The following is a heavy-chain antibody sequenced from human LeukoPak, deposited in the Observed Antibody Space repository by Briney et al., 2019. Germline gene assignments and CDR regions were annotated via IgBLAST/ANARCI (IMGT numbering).Heavy chain of an antibody. D-gene: IGHD3-10*01. CDR1: GGSINSHY. CDR2: IFNTGNT. Sequence: SETLSLTCSVSGGSINSHYWSWIRQPPGKRLEWIGYIFNTGNTNYNPSLASRVTMSVDTSRAQFFLRLSPVTAADTATYYCASRPADTTWYGVFDYWSQGTLVTVSS. V-gene: IGHV4-59*11. CDR3: ASRPADTTWYGVFDY. J-gene: IGHJ4*02.